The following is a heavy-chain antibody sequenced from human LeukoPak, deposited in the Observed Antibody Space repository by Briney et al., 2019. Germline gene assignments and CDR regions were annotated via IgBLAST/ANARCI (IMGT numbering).Heavy chain of an antibody. D-gene: IGHD2-2*01. CDR2: IYPGDSDT. J-gene: IGHJ4*02. CDR1: GCSFSSYW. Sequence: GESLKISCKASGCSFSSYWIGWVRQMPGKGLELMGIIYPGDSDTRYTPSFQGQVTISADKSITTAYLQWSSLQASDTAMYYCARSLSPAAVALDYWGQGALVTVSS. V-gene: IGHV5-51*01. CDR3: ARSLSPAAVALDY.